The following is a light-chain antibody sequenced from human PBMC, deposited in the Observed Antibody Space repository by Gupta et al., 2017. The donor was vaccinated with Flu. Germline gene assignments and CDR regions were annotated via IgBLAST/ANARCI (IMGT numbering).Light chain of an antibody. Sequence: QAVVTQEPSLPVSPGGTVTLTCGSDTGAVTSGHYPYWFQQKPGQAPRTFIFDTSDKHSWTPARFSGSLLGGKAALTLSGAQPEDEADYYCLLSYNDVRVFGGGTKLTVL. V-gene: IGLV7-46*01. CDR2: DTS. CDR1: TGAVTSGHY. J-gene: IGLJ3*02. CDR3: LLSYNDVRV.